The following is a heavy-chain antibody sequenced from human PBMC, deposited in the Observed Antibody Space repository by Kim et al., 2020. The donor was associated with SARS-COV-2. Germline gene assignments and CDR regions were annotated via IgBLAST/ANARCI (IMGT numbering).Heavy chain of an antibody. V-gene: IGHV1-8*01. Sequence: ASVKVSCKASGYTLTSYDINWVRQATGQGLEWMGWMNPNSGNTGYAQKFQGRVTMTRNTSISTAYMELSSLRSEDTAVYYCARGHLKSIVVVIAPRPYYYYMDVWGQGTTVTVSS. CDR2: MNPNSGNT. CDR3: ARGHLKSIVVVIAPRPYYYYMDV. CDR1: GYTLTSYD. D-gene: IGHD2-21*01. J-gene: IGHJ6*03.